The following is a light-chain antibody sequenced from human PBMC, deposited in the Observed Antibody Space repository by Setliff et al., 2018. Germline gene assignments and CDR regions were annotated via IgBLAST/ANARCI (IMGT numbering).Light chain of an antibody. CDR3: QSYDSSLSGYV. V-gene: IGLV2-8*01. Sequence: QSALTQPPSASGSPGQSVTVSCTGTSSDVGNYDFVSWYQQRPGKAPKLLIYEVNKRPSGVPDRFSGSKSGTSASLAITGLQAEDEADYYCQSYDSSLSGYVFGTGTKVTVL. CDR1: SSDVGNYDF. J-gene: IGLJ1*01. CDR2: EVN.